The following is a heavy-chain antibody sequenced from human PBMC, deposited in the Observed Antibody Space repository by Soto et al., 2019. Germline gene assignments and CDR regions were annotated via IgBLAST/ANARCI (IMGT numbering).Heavy chain of an antibody. J-gene: IGHJ4*02. V-gene: IGHV4-59*08. Sequence: PSETLSLTCTVSVGSISSYYWSWIRPPPGKGLEWIGYIYYSGSTNYNPSLKSRVTISVDTSKNQFSLKLSSVTAADTAVYYCATSGYYDSRGYYYWGQGTLVTVPQ. CDR3: ATSGYYDSRGYYY. CDR2: IYYSGST. CDR1: VGSISSYY. D-gene: IGHD3-22*01.